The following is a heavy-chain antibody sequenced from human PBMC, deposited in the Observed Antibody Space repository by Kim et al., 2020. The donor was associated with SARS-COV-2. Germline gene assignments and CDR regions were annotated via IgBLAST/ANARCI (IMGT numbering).Heavy chain of an antibody. D-gene: IGHD3-10*01. CDR3: ARDGYYGSGSFDY. V-gene: IGHV1-69*01. J-gene: IGHJ4*02. Sequence: YAQTFQGRVTITADESTSTAYMELSSLRSEDTAVYYCARDGYYGSGSFDYWGQGTLVTVSS.